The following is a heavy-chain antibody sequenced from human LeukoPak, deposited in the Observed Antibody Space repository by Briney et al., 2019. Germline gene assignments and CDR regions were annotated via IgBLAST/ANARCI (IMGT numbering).Heavy chain of an antibody. CDR3: AKSLGVGGYTRYKGFDQ. CDR1: GFTFNSFA. V-gene: IGHV3-23*01. D-gene: IGHD3-16*01. J-gene: IGHJ4*02. Sequence: GGSLRLSCAASGFTFNSFAMNWVRQAPGKGLEWVSSISGSVGSSHYADFVKGRFTISRDNSKNTLHQQMKSLRAEDTAVDYCAKSLGVGGYTRYKGFDQWGQGTLVTVSS. CDR2: ISGSVGSS.